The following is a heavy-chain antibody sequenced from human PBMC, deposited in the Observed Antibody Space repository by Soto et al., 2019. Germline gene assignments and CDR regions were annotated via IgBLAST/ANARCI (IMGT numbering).Heavy chain of an antibody. D-gene: IGHD2-21*02. CDR1: GFTFSSYA. J-gene: IGHJ3*02. V-gene: IGHV3-30-3*01. CDR3: AREALHIVVVTATADDAFDI. Sequence: GGSLRLSCAASGFTFSSYAMHWVRQAPGKGLEWVAVISYDGSNKYYADSVKGRFTISRDNSKNTLYLQMNSLRAEDTAVYYCAREALHIVVVTATADDAFDIWGQGTMVTVSS. CDR2: ISYDGSNK.